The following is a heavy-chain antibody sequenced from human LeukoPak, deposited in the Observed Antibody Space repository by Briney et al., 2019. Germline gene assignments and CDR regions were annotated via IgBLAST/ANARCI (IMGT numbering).Heavy chain of an antibody. CDR1: GYTFTSYY. Sequence: ASVKASCKASGYTFTSYYMHWVRQAPGQGLEWMGIINPSGGSTSYAQKFQGRVTMTRDTSTSTVYMELSSLRSEDTAVYYCARETPTQDYGDYQPVRWYSWYFDLWGRGTLVTVSS. J-gene: IGHJ2*01. D-gene: IGHD4-17*01. V-gene: IGHV1-46*01. CDR3: ARETPTQDYGDYQPVRWYSWYFDL. CDR2: INPSGGST.